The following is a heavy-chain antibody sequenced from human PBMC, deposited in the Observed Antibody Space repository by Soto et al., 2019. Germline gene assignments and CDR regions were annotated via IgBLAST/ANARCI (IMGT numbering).Heavy chain of an antibody. CDR1: GGSFSGYS. CDR2: INHSGST. V-gene: IGHV4-34*01. CDR3: ARSFCSSTSCYNNY. J-gene: IGHJ4*02. D-gene: IGHD2-2*02. Sequence: PSETLSLTCAVYGGSFSGYSWSWIRQPPGEGLEWIWEINHSGSTNCNPSLKSRVTISIDASQNRISLKMTSVTAADTAMYYCARSFCSSTSCYNNYWGQGTQVTVS.